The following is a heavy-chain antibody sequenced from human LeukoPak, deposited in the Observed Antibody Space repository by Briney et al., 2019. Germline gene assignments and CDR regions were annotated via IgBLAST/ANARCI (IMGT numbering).Heavy chain of an antibody. CDR2: IKQDGSEK. CDR1: GFTFSSYW. V-gene: IGHV3-7*03. J-gene: IGHJ6*04. Sequence: GGSLRLSCAASGFTFSSYWMSWVRQAPGKGLEWVANIKQDGSEKYYVDSVKGRFTISRDNAKNSLYLQMNSLGAEDTAVYYCARSMVRGVLYYYYGMDVWGKGTTVTVSS. CDR3: ARSMVRGVLYYYYGMDV. D-gene: IGHD3-10*01.